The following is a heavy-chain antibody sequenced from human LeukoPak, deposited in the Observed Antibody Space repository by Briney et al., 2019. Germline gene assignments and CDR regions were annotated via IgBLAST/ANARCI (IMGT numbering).Heavy chain of an antibody. V-gene: IGHV3-48*01. CDR1: GYTFSDYI. J-gene: IGHJ4*02. CDR3: TRDLEY. CDR2: ISSGGSVM. Sequence: GGSLRLSCGASGYTFSDYIMNWVRQAPGKGPEWISYISSGGSVMHYADSVKGRFTISRDNVENSLYLQMNSLRVEDTAVYYCTRDLEYWGQGVLVTVSS.